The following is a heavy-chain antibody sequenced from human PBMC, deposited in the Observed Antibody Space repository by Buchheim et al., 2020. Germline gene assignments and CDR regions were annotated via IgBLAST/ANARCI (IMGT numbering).Heavy chain of an antibody. CDR2: ISYDGSNE. CDR3: ARDPSPMTGTLGLDS. CDR1: GFIFNSHA. V-gene: IGHV3-30-3*01. J-gene: IGHJ1*01. D-gene: IGHD1-7*01. Sequence: QVQLVESGGGVVQPGRSLRVSCTASGFIFNSHAMHWVRQAPGKGLAWVAVISYDGSNEYYADSVRGRFTISRDNSKNTPYLQMNSLRTEDTAVYYCARDPSPMTGTLGLDSWGQGTL.